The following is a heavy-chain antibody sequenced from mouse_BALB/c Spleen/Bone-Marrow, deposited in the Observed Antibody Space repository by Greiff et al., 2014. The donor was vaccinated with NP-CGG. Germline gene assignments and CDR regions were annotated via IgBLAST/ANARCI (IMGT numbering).Heavy chain of an antibody. Sequence: VQLKESGGDLVKPGGSLKLSCAASGFTFSNYGMSWVCPTPDKRLEWVATICSGGSYTYFPDSVKGRFTISRDNAKNTLYLQMNSLKSEDAAMYYCARLTPDYAMDYWGQGTSVTVSS. CDR1: GFTFSNYG. CDR3: ARLTPDYAMDY. J-gene: IGHJ4*01. V-gene: IGHV5-6*01. D-gene: IGHD1-3*01. CDR2: ICSGGSYT.